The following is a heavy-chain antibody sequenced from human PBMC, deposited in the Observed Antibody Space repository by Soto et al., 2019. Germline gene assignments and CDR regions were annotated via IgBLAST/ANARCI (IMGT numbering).Heavy chain of an antibody. Sequence: ASGPTLVNPTQTLTLTCTFSGFSLSTSGVGVGWIRQPPGKALEWLALIYWDDDKRYSPSLRTRLTITKDTSKNQVVLTMTNMDPVDTATYFCAHRRQSTSWYERDFDIWGQGTMVTVSS. J-gene: IGHJ3*02. CDR1: GFSLSTSGVG. CDR3: AHRRQSTSWYERDFDI. V-gene: IGHV2-5*02. CDR2: IYWDDDK. D-gene: IGHD6-13*01.